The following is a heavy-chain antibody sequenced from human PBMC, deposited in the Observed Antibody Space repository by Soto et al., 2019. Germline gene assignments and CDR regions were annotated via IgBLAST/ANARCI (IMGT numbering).Heavy chain of an antibody. Sequence: QVQLVQSGAEVKKPGSSVKVSCKASGGTFSSYTISWVRQAPGQELEWMGRIIPILGIANYAQKFQGRVTITADKSTSTAYMELSSLRSEDTAVYDCASSPPFLDPHPDIVLIVYADPLKYYYYIDVWGKGTTVTVSS. CDR3: ASSPPFLDPHPDIVLIVYADPLKYYYYIDV. D-gene: IGHD2-8*01. CDR1: GGTFSSYT. J-gene: IGHJ6*03. V-gene: IGHV1-69*02. CDR2: IIPILGIA.